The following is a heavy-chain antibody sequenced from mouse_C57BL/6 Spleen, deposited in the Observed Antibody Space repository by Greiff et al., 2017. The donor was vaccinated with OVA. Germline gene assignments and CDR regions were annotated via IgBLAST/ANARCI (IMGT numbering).Heavy chain of an antibody. CDR2: IDPENGDT. CDR1: GFNIKDDY. V-gene: IGHV14-4*01. CDR3: TTGSSWNYAMDY. D-gene: IGHD1-1*01. Sequence: EVQLQQSGAELVRPGASVKLSCTASGFNIKDDYMHWVKQRPEQGLEWIGWIDPENGDTEYASKFQGKATITADTSSNTAYLQLRSLTSEDTAVYYCTTGSSWNYAMDYWGQGTSVTVSS. J-gene: IGHJ4*01.